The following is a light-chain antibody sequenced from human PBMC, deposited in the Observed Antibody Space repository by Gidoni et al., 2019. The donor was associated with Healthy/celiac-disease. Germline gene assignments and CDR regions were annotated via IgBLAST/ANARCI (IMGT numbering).Light chain of an antibody. CDR1: QSVLHSSNNKNY. Sequence: DIVMTQSPDSLAGSLGEGATINCKSSQSVLHSSNNKNYLAWYQQKPGQPPRLLIYWASTPESGVPDRFSGSGSGTDFTLTISSLQAEDVAVYYCQQYYSTPSFGQGTKVEIK. J-gene: IGKJ1*01. V-gene: IGKV4-1*01. CDR3: QQYYSTPS. CDR2: WAS.